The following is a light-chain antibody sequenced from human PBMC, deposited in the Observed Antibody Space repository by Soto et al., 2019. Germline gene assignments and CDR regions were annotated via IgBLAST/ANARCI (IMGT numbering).Light chain of an antibody. V-gene: IGLV2-11*01. CDR1: SSDVGGYNH. CDR3: PSYAGSYSVV. Sequence: QCALTQPRSVSGSPGQSVTISCTGTSSDVGGYNHVSWYQQHPGKAPKLMIYDVSQRPSGVPDRFSGSKSGNTASLSISGLQVEDEADYYCPSYAGSYSVVLGGGTKVTVL. CDR2: DVS. J-gene: IGLJ2*01.